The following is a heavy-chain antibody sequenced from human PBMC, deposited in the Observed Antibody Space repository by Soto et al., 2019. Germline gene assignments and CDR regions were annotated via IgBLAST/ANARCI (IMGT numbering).Heavy chain of an antibody. CDR1: GLTVSNNY. CDR2: VFSGGDT. J-gene: IGHJ4*02. Sequence: EVQLVESGGGLVQPGGSLKLSCAASGLTVSNNYMSWVRQAPGKGLEWVSIVFSGGDTYSADSVKDRFTISRDNSKNTLFLQMSSLRVEHTAIYYCAKGDFELWGQGTLVTVSS. CDR3: AKGDFEL. V-gene: IGHV3-66*01.